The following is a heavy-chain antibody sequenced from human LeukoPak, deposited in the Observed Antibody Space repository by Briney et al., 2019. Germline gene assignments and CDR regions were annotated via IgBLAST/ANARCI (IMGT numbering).Heavy chain of an antibody. D-gene: IGHD1-26*01. CDR3: ARDREVGATVDY. Sequence: PSETLRLSCTASGGSISSDSYNWSWIPQPAGKGLEWIGRIYTSGSINYDPSLKSRVTISVDTSKNPFSLTLSSVTAADTAVYYCARDREVGATVDYWGQGTLVTVSS. CDR1: GGSISSDSYN. CDR2: IYTSGSI. J-gene: IGHJ4*02. V-gene: IGHV4-61*02.